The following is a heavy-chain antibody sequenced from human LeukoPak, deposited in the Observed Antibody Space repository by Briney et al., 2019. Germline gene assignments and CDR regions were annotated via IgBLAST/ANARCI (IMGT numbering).Heavy chain of an antibody. D-gene: IGHD3-22*01. CDR3: ARGSVSSGYYSDDY. CDR2: INHSGST. V-gene: IGHV4-34*01. Sequence: SETLSLTCAVYGGSFSGYYWSWIRQPPGKGLEWIGEINHSGSTNYNPSLKSRVTISVDTSKNQFSLKLSSVTAADTAVYYCARGSVSSGYYSDDYWGQGTLVTVSS. J-gene: IGHJ4*02. CDR1: GGSFSGYY.